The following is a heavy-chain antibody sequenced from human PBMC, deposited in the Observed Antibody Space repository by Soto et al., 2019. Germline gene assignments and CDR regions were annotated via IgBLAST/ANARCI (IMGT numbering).Heavy chain of an antibody. D-gene: IGHD3-22*01. Sequence: SETLSLTCTVSGGSISSYYWSWIRQPPGKGLEWIGYIYYSGSTNYNPSLKSRVTISVDTSKNQFSLKLSSVTAADTAVYYCAGCFDSSGPNWFDPWGQGTLVTVSS. CDR3: AGCFDSSGPNWFDP. CDR1: GGSISSYY. J-gene: IGHJ5*02. CDR2: IYYSGST. V-gene: IGHV4-59*01.